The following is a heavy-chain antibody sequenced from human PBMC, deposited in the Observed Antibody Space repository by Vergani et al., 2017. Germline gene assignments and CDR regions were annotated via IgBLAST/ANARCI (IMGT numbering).Heavy chain of an antibody. J-gene: IGHJ6*03. CDR3: ARVYCRGMSCAGTDYFYHIDV. CDR1: GYSFSRNW. CDR2: IYPGNSET. V-gene: IGHV5-51*03. D-gene: IGHD3/OR15-3a*01. Sequence: EVQLEQSGAAVKKPGESLEISSKGSGYSFSRNWIAWVRERPGQGLEWMGMIYPGNSETRNNPSFRGQVTMSVDKSISTAYLQWSSLKASDSAMYYCARVYCRGMSCAGTDYFYHIDVWGKGTTVTVS.